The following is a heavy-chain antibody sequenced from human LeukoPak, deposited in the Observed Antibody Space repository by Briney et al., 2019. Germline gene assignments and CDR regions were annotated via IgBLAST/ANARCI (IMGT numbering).Heavy chain of an antibody. CDR1: GFTFSSYS. Sequence: GGSLRLSCAASGFTFSSYSMNWVRQAPGKGLEWVSSISSSSSYIYYADSVKGRFTISRDNAKNSLYLQMNSLRAEDTAVYYCAKDFGYCSSTSCYAHFDYWGQGTLVTVSS. V-gene: IGHV3-21*04. CDR2: ISSSSSYI. D-gene: IGHD2-2*03. J-gene: IGHJ4*02. CDR3: AKDFGYCSSTSCYAHFDY.